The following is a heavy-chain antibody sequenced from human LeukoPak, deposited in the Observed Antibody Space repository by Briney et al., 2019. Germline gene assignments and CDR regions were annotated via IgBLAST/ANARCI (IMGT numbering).Heavy chain of an antibody. CDR3: ARDSLDGSAYY. Sequence: ASVKVSCKASGYTFTNYAINWVRQAPGQGLEWMGWINTNTGNPTYAQGFTRRFVFSLDTSVSTAYLQISSLKAEDTAVYYCARDSLDGSAYYWGQGTLVTVSS. CDR1: GYTFTNYA. D-gene: IGHD5-24*01. CDR2: INTNTGNP. V-gene: IGHV7-4-1*02. J-gene: IGHJ4*02.